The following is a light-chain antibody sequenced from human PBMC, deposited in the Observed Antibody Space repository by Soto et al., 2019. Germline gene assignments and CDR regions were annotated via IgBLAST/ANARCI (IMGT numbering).Light chain of an antibody. CDR2: EDN. Sequence: QSALTQPASVSGSPGQSITISCTGTSSDVGSYNLVSWYQQHPGKAPKLIIYEDNRRPSGISNRFSGSKSGNTASLTISGLQAEDEDDYYCCSYAGSRTYVFGTGTKLTVL. J-gene: IGLJ1*01. V-gene: IGLV2-23*01. CDR1: SSDVGSYNL. CDR3: CSYAGSRTYV.